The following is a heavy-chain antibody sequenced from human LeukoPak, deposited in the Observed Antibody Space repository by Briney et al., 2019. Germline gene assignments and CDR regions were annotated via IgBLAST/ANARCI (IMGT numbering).Heavy chain of an antibody. D-gene: IGHD1-26*01. Sequence: ASVNVSCTASGYTFTGYYIHWVRQAPGQGLEWMGWINPSSGGANYAQKFQGRVTMTRDTSISTAYMELSRLRSDDTAVYYCAREGSYTPNDYWGQGTLVTVSS. V-gene: IGHV1-2*02. CDR3: AREGSYTPNDY. J-gene: IGHJ4*02. CDR2: INPSSGGA. CDR1: GYTFTGYY.